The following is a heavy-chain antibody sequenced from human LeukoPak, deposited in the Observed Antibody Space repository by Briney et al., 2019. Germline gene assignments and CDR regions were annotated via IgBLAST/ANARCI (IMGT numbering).Heavy chain of an antibody. V-gene: IGHV5-51*01. CDR2: IYPGDYDP. Sequence: GEALKISLKGSGYSFTSYWNGWVRPIPGKGLEWMGIIYPGDYDPRYSPSFQGPVTISADKSISTAYLQWSSLKASDTAMYYCARRYYDFWSGTEAYSYYYYYMDVWGKGTTVTVSS. J-gene: IGHJ6*03. D-gene: IGHD3-3*01. CDR3: ARRYYDFWSGTEAYSYYYYYMDV. CDR1: GYSFTSYW.